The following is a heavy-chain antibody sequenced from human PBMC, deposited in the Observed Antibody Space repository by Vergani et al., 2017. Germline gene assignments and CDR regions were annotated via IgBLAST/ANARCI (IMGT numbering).Heavy chain of an antibody. CDR2: ISWNSGSI. D-gene: IGHD1-7*01. J-gene: IGHJ2*01. Sequence: EVQLVESGGGLVQPGRSLRLSCAASGFTFDDYAMHWVRQAPGKGLEWVSGISWNSGSIGYADSVKGRFTISRDNAKNSLYLQMNSLRAEDTALYYCAKDIESDWNYDRAFGYFDLWGRGTLVTVSS. V-gene: IGHV3-9*01. CDR3: AKDIESDWNYDRAFGYFDL. CDR1: GFTFDDYA.